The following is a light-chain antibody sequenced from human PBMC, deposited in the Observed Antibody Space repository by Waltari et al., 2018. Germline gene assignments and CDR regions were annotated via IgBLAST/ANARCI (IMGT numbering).Light chain of an antibody. CDR1: SSDVGNYKR. CDR2: AVS. V-gene: IGLV2-23*02. J-gene: IGLJ2*01. Sequence: QSALTQPASVSGSPGQSITISCTGTSSDVGNYKRVSWYQQHPGKAPKLMIYAVSKRPSGVSDRFSGSKAGDMASLTISGLQPEDEAEYFCSSYAGSSKGVFDGGTKVTVL. CDR3: SSYAGSSKGV.